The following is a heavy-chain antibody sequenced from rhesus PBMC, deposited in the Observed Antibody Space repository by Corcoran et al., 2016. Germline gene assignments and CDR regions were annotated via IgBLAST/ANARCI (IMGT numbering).Heavy chain of an antibody. CDR2: IVPRYSDT. CDR1: GYSFTSYW. V-gene: IGHV5-20*02. D-gene: IGHD1-38*01. J-gene: IGHJ4*01. Sequence: EVQLVQSGAEVKRHGEALKISCKNSGYSFTSYWISWVGQMTGKRVGGRGAIVPRYSDTRYSPAFQGQVPISADKSISTAYLQWSSLKASDTATYYCAKEEGPGPRGSFDYWGQGVLVTVSS. CDR3: AKEEGPGPRGSFDY.